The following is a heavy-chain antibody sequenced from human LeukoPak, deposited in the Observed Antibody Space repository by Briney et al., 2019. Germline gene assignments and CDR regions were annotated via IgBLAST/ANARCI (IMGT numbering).Heavy chain of an antibody. Sequence: SETLSLTCTVSGDSVSRSSYYWGWIRQPPGKGLEWIGYIYHSGSTYYNPSLKSRVTISVDRSKNQFSLKLSSVTAADTAVYYCARGIHGDYPSYYYYYGMDVWGQGTTVTVSS. CDR3: ARGIHGDYPSYYYYYGMDV. D-gene: IGHD4-17*01. CDR2: IYHSGST. CDR1: GDSVSRSSYY. V-gene: IGHV4-39*07. J-gene: IGHJ6*02.